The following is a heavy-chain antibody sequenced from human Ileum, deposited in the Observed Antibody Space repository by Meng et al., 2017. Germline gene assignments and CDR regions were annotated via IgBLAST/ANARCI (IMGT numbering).Heavy chain of an antibody. CDR2: IYPGDSDT. V-gene: IGHV5-51*01. CDR3: ARHFPTYYYDSSGPGYFDL. D-gene: IGHD3-22*01. J-gene: IGHJ2*01. CDR1: GHSFTSYW. Sequence: GESLKISCKGSGHSFTSYWIGWVRQMPGKGLEWMGIIYPGDSDTRYSPSFQGQVTISADKSISTAYLQWSSLKASDTAMYYCARHFPTYYYDSSGPGYFDLWGRGTLVTVSS.